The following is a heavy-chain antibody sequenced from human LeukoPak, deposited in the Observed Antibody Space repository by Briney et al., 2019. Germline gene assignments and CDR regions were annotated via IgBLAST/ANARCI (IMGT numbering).Heavy chain of an antibody. V-gene: IGHV3-48*03. CDR2: ISSSGTTI. D-gene: IGHD6-19*01. Sequence: PGGSLRLPCAASGFTFSSYEMNWVRQAPGKGLEWVSYISSSGTTIYYADSVKGRFTISRDNAKNSLYLQMNSLRAEDTAVYYCARDLVGVAHFDYWGQGTLVTVSS. CDR1: GFTFSSYE. CDR3: ARDLVGVAHFDY. J-gene: IGHJ4*02.